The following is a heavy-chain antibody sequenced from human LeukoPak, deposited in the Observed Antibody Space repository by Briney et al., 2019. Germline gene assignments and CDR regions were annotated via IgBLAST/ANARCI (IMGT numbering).Heavy chain of an antibody. J-gene: IGHJ4*02. CDR2: INSDGSST. Sequence: PGGSLRLSCAASGFTFSRYWMHWVRQAPGKGLVWVSRINSDGSSTSHADSVKGRFTISRDNAKNTLYLQMNSLRAEDTAVYYCAREGGYSHAFDYWGQGTLVTVSS. V-gene: IGHV3-74*01. D-gene: IGHD3-22*01. CDR1: GFTFSRYW. CDR3: AREGGYSHAFDY.